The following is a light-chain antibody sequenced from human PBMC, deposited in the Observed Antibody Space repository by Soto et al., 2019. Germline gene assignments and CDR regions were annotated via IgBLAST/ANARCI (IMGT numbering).Light chain of an antibody. CDR1: NSDVGGYNY. V-gene: IGLV2-14*01. J-gene: IGLJ2*01. Sequence: QSALTQPASVSGSPGQSITISCTGTNSDVGGYNYVSWYQQHPGKAPKLMIYEVSNRPSGVSNRFSGSKSGNTASLTISGLQAEDEADYYCSSYTSSSSVVFGGGTQLNVL. CDR2: EVS. CDR3: SSYTSSSSVV.